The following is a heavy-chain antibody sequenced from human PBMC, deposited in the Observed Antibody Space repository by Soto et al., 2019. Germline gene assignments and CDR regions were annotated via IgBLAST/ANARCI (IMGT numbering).Heavy chain of an antibody. CDR2: TNEDGSTI. Sequence: EVQLVESGGGLVQPGGSLRLSCAASGFTFSTYWMHWVRQAPGKGLVWVSRTNEDGSTINYADSVKGRFTISRDNVKKMLNLEMKSRRAEDTVLYFEKRERGGRGGYWGQGTLVTVSS. V-gene: IGHV3-74*01. CDR3: KRERGGRGGY. D-gene: IGHD3-16*01. J-gene: IGHJ4*02. CDR1: GFTFSTYW.